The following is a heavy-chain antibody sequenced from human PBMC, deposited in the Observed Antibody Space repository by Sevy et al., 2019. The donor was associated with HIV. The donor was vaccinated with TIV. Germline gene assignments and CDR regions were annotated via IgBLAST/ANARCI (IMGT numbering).Heavy chain of an antibody. J-gene: IGHJ6*02. V-gene: IGHV1-69*13. Sequence: ASVKVSCKASGGTFSSYAISWVRQAPGQGLEWMGGIIPIFGTANYAQKFQGRVTITADESTSTAYMELSSLRSEDTAVYYCAGDQGGYGSGSYYKRSYYYGMDVWGQGTTVTVSS. CDR1: GGTFSSYA. D-gene: IGHD3-10*01. CDR3: AGDQGGYGSGSYYKRSYYYGMDV. CDR2: IIPIFGTA.